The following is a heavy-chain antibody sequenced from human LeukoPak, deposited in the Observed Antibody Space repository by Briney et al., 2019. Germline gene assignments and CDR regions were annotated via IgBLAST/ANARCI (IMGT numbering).Heavy chain of an antibody. V-gene: IGHV3-23*01. CDR1: GFTFSSYA. Sequence: GGSLRLSCASSGFTFSSYAMGWVRQVPGKGLEWVSIISGSGSTTYNADSVKGRFTISRDNSKDTLYLQMNSLRAEDTAVYYCARGGQWELLDFFDYWGQGTLVTVSS. CDR3: ARGGQWELLDFFDY. J-gene: IGHJ4*02. D-gene: IGHD1-26*01. CDR2: ISGSGSTT.